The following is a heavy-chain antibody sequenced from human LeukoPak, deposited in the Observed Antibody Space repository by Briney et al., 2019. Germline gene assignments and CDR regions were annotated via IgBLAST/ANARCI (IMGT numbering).Heavy chain of an antibody. CDR1: GYTFTSYG. V-gene: IGHV1-18*01. CDR3: ARDRLGYSSEFDY. J-gene: IGHJ4*02. CDR2: ISAYNGNT. D-gene: IGHD6-25*01. Sequence: ASVKVSCTASGYTFTSYGISWLRQAPGQGFEWMGWISAYNGNTNYAQKLQGRVSMTTDTSTHTAYMELRSLRSDDTAVYYCARDRLGYSSEFDYWGQGTLVTVSS.